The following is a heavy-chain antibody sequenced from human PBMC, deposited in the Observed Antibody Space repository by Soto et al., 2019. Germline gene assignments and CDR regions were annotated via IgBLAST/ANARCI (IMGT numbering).Heavy chain of an antibody. D-gene: IGHD2-15*01. CDR1: GYTFTSYG. V-gene: IGHV1-18*01. CDR3: ARVYCSGGSCYLGFGWYYYYMDV. Sequence: QVQLVQSGAEVKKPGASVKVSCKASGYTFTSYGISWVRQAPGQGLEWMGWISAYNGNTNYAQKLQGRVTITTDTSTSRAYMELRSLRSDDTAEYYCARVYCSGGSCYLGFGWYYYYMDVWGKGTTVTVSS. J-gene: IGHJ6*03. CDR2: ISAYNGNT.